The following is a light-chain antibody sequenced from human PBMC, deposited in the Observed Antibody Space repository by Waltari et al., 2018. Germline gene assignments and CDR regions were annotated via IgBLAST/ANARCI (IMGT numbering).Light chain of an antibody. V-gene: IGLV3-16*01. Sequence: SYELTQPPSVSVSLGQMARITCSGEALAKKYAYWYQQKPGQFPVVVIYKDNERPSGTPERFSGSSSGTIVTLTLSGVQAEDEADYYCLSPDSSVTYHWIFGGGTKLTVL. CDR2: KDN. J-gene: IGLJ2*01. CDR1: ALAKKY. CDR3: LSPDSSVTYHWI.